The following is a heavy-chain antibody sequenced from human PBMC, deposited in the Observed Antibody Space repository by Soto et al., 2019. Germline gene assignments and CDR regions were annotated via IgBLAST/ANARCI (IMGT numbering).Heavy chain of an antibody. CDR3: ARGGGVLRFLEWSQSWFDP. J-gene: IGHJ5*02. V-gene: IGHV4-34*02. CDR1: GGSFSGYY. CDR2: INHSGST. Sequence: QVQLQQWGAGLLKPSETLSLTCAVYGGSFSGYYWSWIRQPPGKGLEWIGEINHSGSTTYNPSLRSRVTISVDTSKNQFFRKLSSVTAADTAVYYCARGGGVLRFLEWSQSWFDPWGQGTLVTVSS. D-gene: IGHD3-3*01.